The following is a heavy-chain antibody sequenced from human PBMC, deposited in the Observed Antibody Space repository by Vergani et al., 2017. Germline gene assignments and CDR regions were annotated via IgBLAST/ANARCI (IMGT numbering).Heavy chain of an antibody. CDR2: IYYSGST. CDR3: ARDSEGGWFDP. J-gene: IGHJ5*02. V-gene: IGHV4-59*01. Sequence: QVQLQESGPGLVKPSETLSLTCTVSGGSISSYYWSWIRQPPGKGLEWIGYIYYSGSTNYNPSLKSRVTISVDTSKNQFSLKLSSVTAADTAVYYCARDSEGGWFDPWGQGTLVTVSS. D-gene: IGHD1-14*01. CDR1: GGSISSYY.